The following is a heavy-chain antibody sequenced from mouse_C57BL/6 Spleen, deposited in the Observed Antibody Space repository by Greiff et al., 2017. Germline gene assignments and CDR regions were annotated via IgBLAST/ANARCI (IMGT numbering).Heavy chain of an antibody. D-gene: IGHD2-4*01. CDR3: GGDYDGYFDV. CDR2: IHPNSGST. Sequence: QVQLQQPGAELVKPGASVKLSCKASGYTFTSYWMHWVKQSPGQGLEWIGMIHPNSGSTNYNEKFKSKATLTVDKSSSTAYMQLSSLTSEDSAVYYCGGDYDGYFDVWGTGTTVTVSS. CDR1: GYTFTSYW. V-gene: IGHV1-64*01. J-gene: IGHJ1*03.